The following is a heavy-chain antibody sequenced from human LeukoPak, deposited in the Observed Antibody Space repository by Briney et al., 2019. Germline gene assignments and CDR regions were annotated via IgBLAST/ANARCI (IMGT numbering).Heavy chain of an antibody. CDR3: ARHYSAYDWRIDY. CDR2: IDPSDSYT. CDR1: GYNFASYW. V-gene: IGHV5-10-1*01. Sequence: GESLRISCKGSGYNFASYWITWVRQMPGKGLEWMGKIDPSDSYTKYSPSFQGHVTISADKSISTAYLQWSSLKASDTAMYYCARHYSAYDWRIDYWGQGTLVTVSS. J-gene: IGHJ4*02. D-gene: IGHD5-12*01.